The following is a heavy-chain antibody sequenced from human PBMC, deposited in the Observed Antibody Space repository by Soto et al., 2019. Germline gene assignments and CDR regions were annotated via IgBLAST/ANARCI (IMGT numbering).Heavy chain of an antibody. CDR1: GYTFTNSY. CDR3: ARTDSGDYRRPFDY. J-gene: IGHJ4*02. V-gene: IGHV1-46*03. Sequence: GASVKVSCKASGYTFTNSYMHWVRQAPGQGLEWMGIINPSGGSTSYPQKFQGRVTMTSDTSTSTVYMELSSLRSEDTAVYYCARTDSGDYRRPFDYWGQGTLVTVSS. D-gene: IGHD4-17*01. CDR2: INPSGGST.